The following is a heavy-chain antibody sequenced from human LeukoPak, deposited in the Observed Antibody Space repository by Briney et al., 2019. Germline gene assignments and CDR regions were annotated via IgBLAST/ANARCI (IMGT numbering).Heavy chain of an antibody. J-gene: IGHJ5*02. D-gene: IGHD2-2*01. Sequence: PSETLSLTCTVSGGSISSYYWSWIRQPPGKGLEWIGYIYYSGSANYNPSLKSRVTMSVDTSKNQFSLKLSSVTAADTAVYYCARISSTKQNWFDPWGQGTLVTVSS. CDR3: ARISSTKQNWFDP. V-gene: IGHV4-59*12. CDR2: IYYSGSA. CDR1: GGSISSYY.